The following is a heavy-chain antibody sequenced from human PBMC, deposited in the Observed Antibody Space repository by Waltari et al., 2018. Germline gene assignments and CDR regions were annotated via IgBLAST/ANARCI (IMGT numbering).Heavy chain of an antibody. J-gene: IGHJ3*02. V-gene: IGHV4-34*01. CDR2: INHSGST. D-gene: IGHD7-27*01. CDR3: ARVRGAGDLFDI. Sequence: QVQLQQWGAGLLTPSETLSLTCAVFGGSFSVYSCSWSRQPPGKGLEWIGEINHSGSTNYNPSLKSRVTISVDTSKNQFSLKLSSVTAADTAVYYCARVRGAGDLFDIWGQGTMVTVSS. CDR1: GGSFSVYS.